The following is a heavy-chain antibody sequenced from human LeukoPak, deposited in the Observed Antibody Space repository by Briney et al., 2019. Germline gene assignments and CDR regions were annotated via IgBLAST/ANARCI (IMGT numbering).Heavy chain of an antibody. CDR3: AKDYDILTGSGGGDY. J-gene: IGHJ4*02. Sequence: GGSLRLSCAASGFIFTSYAMTWVRQAPGKGLEWVSGISGSGDSTYYADSVKGRFTISRDNSKNTLYLQMNSLRAEDTAVYYCAKDYDILTGSGGGDYWGQGTLVTVSS. V-gene: IGHV3-23*01. D-gene: IGHD3-9*01. CDR1: GFIFTSYA. CDR2: ISGSGDST.